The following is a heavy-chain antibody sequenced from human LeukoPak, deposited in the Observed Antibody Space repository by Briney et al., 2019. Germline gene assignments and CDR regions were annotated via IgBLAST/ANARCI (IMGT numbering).Heavy chain of an antibody. D-gene: IGHD6-19*01. V-gene: IGHV1-2*02. Sequence: ASVKVSCKASGYTFTGYYMHWVRQAPGQGLVWMGWINPNSGGTNYAQKFQGRVTMTRDTSISTAYMELSRLRSDDTAVYYCARGGYIAVADFNWFDPWGQGTLVTVSS. J-gene: IGHJ5*02. CDR1: GYTFTGYY. CDR2: INPNSGGT. CDR3: ARGGYIAVADFNWFDP.